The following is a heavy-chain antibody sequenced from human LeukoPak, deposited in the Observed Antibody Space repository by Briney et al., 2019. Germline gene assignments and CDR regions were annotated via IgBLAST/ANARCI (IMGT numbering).Heavy chain of an antibody. CDR2: INHSGST. D-gene: IGHD6-19*01. V-gene: IGHV4-34*01. CDR3: ARGVRIAVADPHLDY. Sequence: SETLSLTCAVYGGSFSGYYWSWIRQPPGKELEWIGEINHSGSTYCNPSLKSRVTISVDTSMKQFSLKLSSVTAADTAVYYCARGVRIAVADPHLDYWGQGTLVTVSA. J-gene: IGHJ4*02. CDR1: GGSFSGYY.